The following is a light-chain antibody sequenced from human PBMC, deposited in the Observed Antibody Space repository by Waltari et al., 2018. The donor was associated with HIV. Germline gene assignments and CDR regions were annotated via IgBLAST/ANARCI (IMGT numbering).Light chain of an antibody. CDR3: QQSGSSPFT. V-gene: IGKV3-20*01. CDR2: GAT. CDR1: QSVTSNY. J-gene: IGKJ3*01. Sequence: EIVLTQSPGTLSLSPGEGATISCRASQSVTSNYLAWYQQKPGQPPRLLIYGATSRATGIPDRFSGSGSGTDFTLTISRLEPEDFAVYYCQQSGSSPFTFGPGTKVDIK.